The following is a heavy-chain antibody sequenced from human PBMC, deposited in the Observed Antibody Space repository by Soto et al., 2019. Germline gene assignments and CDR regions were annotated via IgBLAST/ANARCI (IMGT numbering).Heavy chain of an antibody. CDR3: ATVTRGVYYYYMDV. CDR2: IYYSGST. V-gene: IGHV4-59*01. CDR1: GGSISSYY. Sequence: SETLSLTCTVSGGSISSYYWSWIRQPPGKGLEWIGYIYYSGSTNYNPSLKSRVTISVDTSKNQFSLKLSSVTAADTAVYYCATVTRGVYYYYMDVWGKGTTVTVSS. D-gene: IGHD3-3*01. J-gene: IGHJ6*03.